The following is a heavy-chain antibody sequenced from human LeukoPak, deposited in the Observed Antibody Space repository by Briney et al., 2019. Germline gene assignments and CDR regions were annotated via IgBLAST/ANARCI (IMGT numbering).Heavy chain of an antibody. Sequence: SVKVSCKASGYTFTGYYMHWVRQAPGQGLEWMGWINPNSGGTNYAQKFQGRVTMTRDTSISTAYMELSRLRSDDTAVYYCARDRGGTAMATRRYFDYWGQGTLVTVSS. V-gene: IGHV1-2*02. D-gene: IGHD5-18*01. CDR3: ARDRGGTAMATRRYFDY. CDR2: INPNSGGT. CDR1: GYTFTGYY. J-gene: IGHJ4*02.